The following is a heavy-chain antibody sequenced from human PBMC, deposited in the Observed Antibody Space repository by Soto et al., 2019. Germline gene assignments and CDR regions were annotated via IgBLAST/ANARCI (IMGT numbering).Heavy chain of an antibody. J-gene: IGHJ5*02. V-gene: IGHV5-51*01. CDR1: GYSFTSYW. Sequence: GESLKISCKGSGYSFTSYWIGWVRQMPGKGLEWMGIIYPGDSDTRYSPSFQGQVTISADKSISTAYLQWSSLKASDTAMYYCARGPGIAAAGPGGRWFDPWGQGTLVTVSS. CDR2: IYPGDSDT. D-gene: IGHD6-13*01. CDR3: ARGPGIAAAGPGGRWFDP.